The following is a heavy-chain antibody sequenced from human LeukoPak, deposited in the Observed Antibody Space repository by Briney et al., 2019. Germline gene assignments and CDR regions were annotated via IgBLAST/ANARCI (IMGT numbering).Heavy chain of an antibody. CDR1: GFTFSSYA. V-gene: IGHV3-30-3*01. J-gene: IGHJ4*02. CDR3: ARDPLDY. CDR2: ISYDGSNK. Sequence: GGSLRLSCAATGFTFSSYAMHWVRQAPGKGLEWVAVISYDGSNKYYADSVKGRFTISRDNSKNTLYLQMNSLRAEDTAVYYCARDPLDYWGQGTLVTVSS.